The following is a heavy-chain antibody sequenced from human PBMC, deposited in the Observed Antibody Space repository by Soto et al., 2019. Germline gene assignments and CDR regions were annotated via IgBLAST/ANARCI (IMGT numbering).Heavy chain of an antibody. CDR1: GFTFRSYA. V-gene: IGHV3-23*01. J-gene: IGHJ4*02. CDR2: ISGSGGST. Sequence: GGSLRLSCAASGFTFRSYAMSWVRQAPGKGLEWVSAISGSGGSTYYADSVKGRFTISRDNSKNTLYLQMNSLRAEDTAVYYCAKAGRFQWLVVGTDYWGQGTLVTVSS. D-gene: IGHD6-19*01. CDR3: AKAGRFQWLVVGTDY.